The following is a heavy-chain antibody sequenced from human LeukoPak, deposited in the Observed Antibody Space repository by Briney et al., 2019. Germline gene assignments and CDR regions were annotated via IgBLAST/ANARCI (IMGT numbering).Heavy chain of an antibody. CDR2: INPNSGGT. D-gene: IGHD3-10*01. V-gene: IGHV1-2*02. CDR3: ARDRWGVNYYQYMDV. Sequence: GASVTVSCKASGYTFTGYYMHWVRQAPGQGLEWMGLINPNSGGTNYAQKFQGRVTMTRDTSISTAYMELSRRRSDDTAVYYCARDRWGVNYYQYMDVWGKGTTVTVSS. J-gene: IGHJ6*03. CDR1: GYTFTGYY.